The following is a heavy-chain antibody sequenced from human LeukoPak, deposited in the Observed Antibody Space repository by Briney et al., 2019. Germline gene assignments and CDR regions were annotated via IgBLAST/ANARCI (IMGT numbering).Heavy chain of an antibody. D-gene: IGHD3-9*01. Sequence: GGSLRLSCAASEFTFSSYAMSWVRQAPGKGLEWVSAISGSGGSTYYADSVRGRLTISRDNSKNTLYLQMNSLRAEDTAVYYCAKDDILTGYPTHDYWGQGTLVTVSS. CDR2: ISGSGGST. V-gene: IGHV3-23*01. J-gene: IGHJ4*02. CDR3: AKDDILTGYPTHDY. CDR1: EFTFSSYA.